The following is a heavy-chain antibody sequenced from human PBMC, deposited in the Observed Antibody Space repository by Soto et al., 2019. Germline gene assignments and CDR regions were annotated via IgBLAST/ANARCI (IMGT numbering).Heavy chain of an antibody. D-gene: IGHD5-12*01. Sequence: EVQLLESGGLLVQPGVSLRLSCATSGFAFSSYAMNWVRQAPGQGLEWVSCISGSGGNTYYADSVKDRFTISRDNSKNTLYLKMNSWRDEETAVYYWAKDPQWLLPRRFAYWGQGPLLTVSS. V-gene: IGHV3-23*01. J-gene: IGHJ4*02. CDR3: AKDPQWLLPRRFAY. CDR1: GFAFSSYA. CDR2: ISGSGGNT.